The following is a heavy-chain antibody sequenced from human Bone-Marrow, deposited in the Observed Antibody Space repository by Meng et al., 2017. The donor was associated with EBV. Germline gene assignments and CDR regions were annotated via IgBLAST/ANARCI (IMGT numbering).Heavy chain of an antibody. Sequence: QVQIQHWGAGLLKPSETLSLTFAVYGGSFSGYYWTWIRQPPGKGLEWIGEINHTGNTNYNPSLKSRVTISVDRSKNQFSLKMKSVTAADTAVYYCARGLVGATTGLIDYWGQRALVTVSS. D-gene: IGHD1-26*01. CDR2: INHTGNT. CDR3: ARGLVGATTGLIDY. CDR1: GGSFSGYY. V-gene: IGHV4-34*01. J-gene: IGHJ4*02.